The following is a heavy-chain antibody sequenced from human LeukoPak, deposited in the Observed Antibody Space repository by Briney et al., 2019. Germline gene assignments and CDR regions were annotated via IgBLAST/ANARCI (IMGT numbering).Heavy chain of an antibody. CDR1: GASLSSYF. CDR2: IYYDGYP. D-gene: IGHD2-8*02. Sequence: PSETLSLTCNVSGASLSSYFWSWIRQPPGKGLEWIGYIYYDGYPNYSPSLRSRITISVEKSKSQFSLNLRSVTAADTALYFCAGTELGYCTVTGCPLESWGQGTLVAVSS. CDR3: AGTELGYCTVTGCPLES. V-gene: IGHV4-59*01. J-gene: IGHJ4*02.